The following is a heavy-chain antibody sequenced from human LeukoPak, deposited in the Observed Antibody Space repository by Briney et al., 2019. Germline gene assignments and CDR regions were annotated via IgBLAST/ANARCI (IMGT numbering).Heavy chain of an antibody. CDR3: ALVTAAGIYY. Sequence: GGSLRLSCAASGFTFSSYAMSWVRQAPGKGLEWVSSISGNGGSTYYVDSVKGRFTISRDNSRNTLYLQMNSLRVEDTAVYYCALVTAAGIYYWGQGTLVTVSS. D-gene: IGHD6-13*01. CDR2: ISGNGGST. J-gene: IGHJ4*02. CDR1: GFTFSSYA. V-gene: IGHV3-23*01.